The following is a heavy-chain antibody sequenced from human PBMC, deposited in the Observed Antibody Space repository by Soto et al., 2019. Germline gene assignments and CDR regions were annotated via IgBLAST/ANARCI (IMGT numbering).Heavy chain of an antibody. CDR1: GGTFSSYA. CDR3: ATHRSSWSPPENYHYAYYDMDF. J-gene: IGHJ6*02. Sequence: SVNVSCKASGGTFSSYAISWVRQAPGQGLEWMGGIIPIFGTANYAQKFQGRVTITAXXXXXXAXMXLXXXRSEXTEVYYCATHRSSWSPPENYHYAYYDMDFWG. D-gene: IGHD6-13*01. V-gene: IGHV1-69*13. CDR2: IIPIFGTA.